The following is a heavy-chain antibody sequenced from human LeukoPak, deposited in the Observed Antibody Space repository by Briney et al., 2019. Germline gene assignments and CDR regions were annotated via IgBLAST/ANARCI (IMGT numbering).Heavy chain of an antibody. CDR2: IFYSGST. V-gene: IGHV4-59*13. CDR1: GGSIVGYY. J-gene: IGHJ5*02. Sequence: SETLSLTCNVSGGSIVGYYWGWIRQPPGKGLEWIASIFYSGSTNSNPSLKSRVTISLDTSKNQFSLKLSSVTAADTAVYYCARGSIAAAEGSHWFDPWGQGTLVTVSS. CDR3: ARGSIAAAEGSHWFDP. D-gene: IGHD6-13*01.